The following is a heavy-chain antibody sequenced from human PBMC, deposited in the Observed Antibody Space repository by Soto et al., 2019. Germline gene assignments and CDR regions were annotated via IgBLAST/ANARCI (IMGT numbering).Heavy chain of an antibody. D-gene: IGHD2-2*02. CDR1: GYTFANYD. CDR2: ISADSGHT. Sequence: QVQLVQSGAEVKTPGASVQVSCKASGYTFANYDVSWVRQAPGQGLEWKGWISADSGHTSNAQKFQGRATLTTDTSTNTAYMELRSLRSDDTAVYYCARHHCSTTDCYTAVDFWGQGTLVTVSS. CDR3: ARHHCSTTDCYTAVDF. J-gene: IGHJ4*02. V-gene: IGHV1-18*04.